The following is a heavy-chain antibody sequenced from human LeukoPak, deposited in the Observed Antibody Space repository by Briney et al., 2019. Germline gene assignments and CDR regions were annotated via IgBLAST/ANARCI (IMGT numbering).Heavy chain of an antibody. CDR2: LWYDGISK. V-gene: IGHV3-33*06. CDR1: GFIFSNYA. Sequence: GGSLRLSCAASGFIFSNYAMHWVRQAPGKGLEWVAVLWYDGISKLYADSVKGRFSISRDNSENTMYLQMNSLRAEDTAVYYCAKELDWGYRYGDYPAGFDYWGQGTLVTVSS. D-gene: IGHD4-17*01. CDR3: AKELDWGYRYGDYPAGFDY. J-gene: IGHJ4*02.